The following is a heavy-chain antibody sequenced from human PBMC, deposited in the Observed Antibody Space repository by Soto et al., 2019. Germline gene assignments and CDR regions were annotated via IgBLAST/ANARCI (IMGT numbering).Heavy chain of an antibody. CDR3: ARDSTVTTWKGDY. Sequence: EVQLVESGGGLVKPGASLRLSCAASGFTFSSYSMNWVRQAPGKGLEWVSSISSSSSFIYYADSVKGRFTISRDDAKNSLYLQMNSLRAEDTAVYYCARDSTVTTWKGDYWGQGTLVTVSS. D-gene: IGHD4-17*01. CDR2: ISSSSSFI. V-gene: IGHV3-21*01. CDR1: GFTFSSYS. J-gene: IGHJ4*02.